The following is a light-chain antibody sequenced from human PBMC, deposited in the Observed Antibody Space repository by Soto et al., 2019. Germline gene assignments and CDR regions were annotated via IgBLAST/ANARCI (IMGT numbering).Light chain of an antibody. V-gene: IGLV1-44*01. CDR1: SSNIGGNS. CDR2: SNH. J-gene: IGLJ2*01. CDR3: STWYDSLRGLV. Sequence: QLVLTQPPSASGAPGQGISISCSGSSSNIGGNSVSWYRQVPGTAPKLLIFSNHQRPSGVPDRFSGSKSGTSASLAISGLLSEDEADYYCSTWYDSLRGLVFGGGTKLTVL.